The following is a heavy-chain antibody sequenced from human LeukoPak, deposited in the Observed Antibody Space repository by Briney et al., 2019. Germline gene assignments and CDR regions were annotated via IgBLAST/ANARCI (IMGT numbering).Heavy chain of an antibody. CDR1: GFTFSSYG. CDR3: AKDQSPGYSSGWYYMDV. CDR2: ISSSSSTI. V-gene: IGHV3-48*04. D-gene: IGHD6-19*01. Sequence: PGGSLRLSCAASGFTFSSYGMHWVRQAPGKGLEWVSYISSSSSTIYYADSVKGRFTISRDNAKNSLYLQMNSLRAEDMALYYCAKDQSPGYSSGWYYMDVWGKGTTVTVSS. J-gene: IGHJ6*03.